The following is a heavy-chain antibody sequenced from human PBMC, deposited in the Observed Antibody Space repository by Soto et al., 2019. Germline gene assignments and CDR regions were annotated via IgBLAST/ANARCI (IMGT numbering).Heavy chain of an antibody. D-gene: IGHD3-10*01. CDR3: ARGGVFFFAAPTNPFDY. Sequence: QVQLVQSGAEVKKPGASVKVSCKASGYTFTSYDINWVRQATGQGLEWMGWMNPNSGNTGYAQKFQGRVTRTRNTSISTAYMELSSLGSEDTAVYYCARGGVFFFAAPTNPFDYWGQGTLVTVS. CDR1: GYTFTSYD. J-gene: IGHJ4*02. CDR2: MNPNSGNT. V-gene: IGHV1-8*01.